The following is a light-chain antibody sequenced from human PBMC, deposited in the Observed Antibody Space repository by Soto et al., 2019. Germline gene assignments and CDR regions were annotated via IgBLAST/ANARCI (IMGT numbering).Light chain of an antibody. J-gene: IGLJ2*01. CDR1: SSDVGGYKY. Sequence: QSALTQPASVSGSPGQSITISCTGTSSDVGGYKYVSWYQQHPGKAPKLMIYEVSNRPSGVSARFSGSKSGNTASLTISGLQTEDEADYYCSSYTSISTVVFGGGTKVTVL. CDR3: SSYTSISTVV. V-gene: IGLV2-14*03. CDR2: EVS.